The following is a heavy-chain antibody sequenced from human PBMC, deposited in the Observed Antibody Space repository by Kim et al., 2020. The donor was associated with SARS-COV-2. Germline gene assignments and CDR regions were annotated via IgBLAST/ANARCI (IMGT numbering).Heavy chain of an antibody. J-gene: IGHJ4*02. CDR1: GGSISSSSYY. CDR3: ARLFAGNRWQRFDY. Sequence: SETLSLTCTVSGGSISSSSYYWGWIRQPPGKGLEWIGSIYYSGSTYYNPSLKSRVTISVDTSKNQFSLKLSSVTAADTAVYYCARLFAGNRWQRFDYWGQGTLVTVSS. CDR2: IYYSGST. D-gene: IGHD6-25*01. V-gene: IGHV4-39*01.